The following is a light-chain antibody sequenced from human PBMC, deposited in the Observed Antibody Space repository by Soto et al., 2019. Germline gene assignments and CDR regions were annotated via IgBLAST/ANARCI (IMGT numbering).Light chain of an antibody. CDR3: SSYAGSNKV. CDR1: SSDVGGYNY. Sequence: QSALTQPPSASGSPGQAVTISCTGKSSDVGGYNYVSWYQQHPGKAPKLMIYEVNKRPSGVPDRFSGSKSGNTASLTVSGLQAEDEADYYCSSYAGSNKVFGTGTKVTVL. J-gene: IGLJ1*01. CDR2: EVN. V-gene: IGLV2-8*01.